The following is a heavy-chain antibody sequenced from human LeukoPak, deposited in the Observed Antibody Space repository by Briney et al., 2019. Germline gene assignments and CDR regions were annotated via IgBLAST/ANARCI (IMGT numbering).Heavy chain of an antibody. V-gene: IGHV4-31*03. CDR3: ARGAANFKVDP. J-gene: IGHJ5*02. CDR1: GGSISSGGYY. CDR2: IYYSGST. Sequence: SETLSLTCTVSGGSISSGGYYWSWIRQHPGKGLEWIGYIYYSGSTYYNPSLKSRVTISVDTSKNQFSLKLSSVTAADTAVYYCARGAANFKVDPWGQGTLVTVSS. D-gene: IGHD5-18*01.